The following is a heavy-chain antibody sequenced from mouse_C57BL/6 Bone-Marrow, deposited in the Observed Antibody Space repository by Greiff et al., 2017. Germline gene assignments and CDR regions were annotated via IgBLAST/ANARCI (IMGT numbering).Heavy chain of an antibody. D-gene: IGHD1-1*01. CDR1: GFTFSSYA. V-gene: IGHV5-9-1*02. CDR2: ISSGGDYI. CDR3: TRAFTTVVTYYYAMDY. Sequence: EVKLVESGEGLVKPGGSLKLSCAASGFTFSSYAMSWVRQTPEKRLEWVAYISSGGDYIYYADTVKGRFTISRDNARNTLYLQMSSLKSEDTAMYYCTRAFTTVVTYYYAMDYWGQGTSVTVSS. J-gene: IGHJ4*01.